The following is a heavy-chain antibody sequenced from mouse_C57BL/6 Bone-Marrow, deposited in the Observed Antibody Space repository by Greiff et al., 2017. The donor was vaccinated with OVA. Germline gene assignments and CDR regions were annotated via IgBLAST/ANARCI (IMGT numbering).Heavy chain of an antibody. V-gene: IGHV1-4*01. CDR1: GYTFTSYT. Sequence: QVQLKESGAELARPGASVKMSCKASGYTFTSYTMPWVKQRPGQGLEWIGYINPSSGYTKYNQKFKNKATLTADKSSSTAYMQLSSLTSEDSAVYYCARAYYFDYCGRGTTLTVSS. J-gene: IGHJ2*01. CDR3: ARAYYFDY. CDR2: INPSSGYT.